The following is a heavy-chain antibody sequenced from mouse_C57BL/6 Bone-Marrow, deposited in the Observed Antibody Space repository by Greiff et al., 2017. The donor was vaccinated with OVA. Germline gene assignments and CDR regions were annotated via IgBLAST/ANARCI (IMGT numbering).Heavy chain of an antibody. Sequence: QVQLQQSGAELVKPGASVKLSCKASGYTFTSYWMHWVKQRPGQGLEWIGMIHPNSGSTNYNEKLKSKATLTVDKSSSTAYMQLSSLTSEDSAVYYCARILRYYYAMDYWGQGTSVTVSS. CDR3: ARILRYYYAMDY. J-gene: IGHJ4*01. CDR1: GYTFTSYW. V-gene: IGHV1-64*01. CDR2: IHPNSGST. D-gene: IGHD1-1*01.